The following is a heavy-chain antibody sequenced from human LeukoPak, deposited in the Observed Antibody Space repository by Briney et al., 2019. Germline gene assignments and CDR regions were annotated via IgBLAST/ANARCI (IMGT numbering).Heavy chain of an antibody. CDR3: ARDYPFGVVIMRSSGAFDI. CDR1: GGSISSGGYY. D-gene: IGHD3-3*01. CDR2: VYHSGST. J-gene: IGHJ3*02. V-gene: IGHV4-30-2*01. Sequence: SQTLSLTCTVSGGSISSGGYYWSWIRQPPGKGLEWIGYVYHSGSTYYNPSLKSRVTISLDNSKNQFSLKLSSVTAADTAVYYCARDYPFGVVIMRSSGAFDIWGQGTMVTVSS.